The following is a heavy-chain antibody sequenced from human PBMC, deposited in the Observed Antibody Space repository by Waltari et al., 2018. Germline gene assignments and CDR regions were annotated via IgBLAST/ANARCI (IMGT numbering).Heavy chain of an antibody. CDR3: ARVRSDTVIYYYYYYYMGV. V-gene: IGHV1-2*02. CDR1: GYAFNGYY. D-gene: IGHD5-18*01. J-gene: IGHJ6*03. Sequence: QVQLVQSGAEVTKPGASVKVSCKASGYAFNGYYIHWVRQAPGQGLEWMRWIDTGSGGTTHQRKCQGRVTRTRDKSIRRAYVELRRLTSDETAVYYCARVRSDTVIYYYYYYYMGVWGKGTTVTVSS. CDR2: IDTGSGGT.